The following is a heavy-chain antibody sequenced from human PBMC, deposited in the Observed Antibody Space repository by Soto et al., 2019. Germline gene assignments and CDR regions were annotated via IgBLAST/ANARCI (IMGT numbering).Heavy chain of an antibody. CDR3: ARGRRWGQSVKGLDS. CDR1: DGSFSGYY. Sequence: SETLSLTCAVSDGSFSGYYWTWIRQAPGKGLEWIGEVNHSGTTNYNPSLKSRVSVSVDTSKNQFSLKLTSVTAADRGVYYCARGRRWGQSVKGLDSWGQGTLVTVSS. CDR2: VNHSGTT. V-gene: IGHV4-34*01. J-gene: IGHJ4*02. D-gene: IGHD3-16*01.